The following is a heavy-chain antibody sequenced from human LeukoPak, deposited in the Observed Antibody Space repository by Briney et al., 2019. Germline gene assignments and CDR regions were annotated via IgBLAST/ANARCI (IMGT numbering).Heavy chain of an antibody. D-gene: IGHD3-9*01. CDR2: INSDGSST. Sequence: GGSLRLSCAASGFTFSSYWMHWVRQAPGKGLVWVSRINSDGSSTSYADSVKGRFTISRDNAKNTLYLQMNSLRAEDTAVYYCARGRRYFDWLSDAFDIWGQGTMVTVSS. CDR3: ARGRRYFDWLSDAFDI. CDR1: GFTFSSYW. V-gene: IGHV3-74*01. J-gene: IGHJ3*02.